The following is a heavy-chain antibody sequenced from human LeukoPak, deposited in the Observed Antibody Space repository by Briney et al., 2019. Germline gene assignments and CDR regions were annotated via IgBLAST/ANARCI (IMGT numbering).Heavy chain of an antibody. D-gene: IGHD5-12*01. CDR1: GFTFDDYA. CDR3: ASLSTSPWPLGY. V-gene: IGHV3-43*02. J-gene: IGHJ4*02. CDR2: ISGDGGST. Sequence: PGGSLRLSCAASGFTFDDYAMHWVRQAPGKGLEWVSLISGDGGSTYYADSVKGRFTISRDNSKNSLYLQVNSPRTEDTALYYCASLSTSPWPLGYWGQGTLVTVSS.